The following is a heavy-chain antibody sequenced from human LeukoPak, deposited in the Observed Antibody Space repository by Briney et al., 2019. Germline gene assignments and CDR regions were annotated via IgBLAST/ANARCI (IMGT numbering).Heavy chain of an antibody. V-gene: IGHV1-2*02. J-gene: IGHJ4*02. CDR2: INPNTGGT. Sequence: ASVKVSCKASGYSFTHYGISWVRQAPGQGLEWMGWINPNTGGTNFAQNFQGRVTMTTVTSISTAYMELSRLRSDDTAVYYCARVVDILTGHDTALDYWGQGTLVTVSS. CDR3: ARVVDILTGHDTALDY. D-gene: IGHD3-9*01. CDR1: GYSFTHYG.